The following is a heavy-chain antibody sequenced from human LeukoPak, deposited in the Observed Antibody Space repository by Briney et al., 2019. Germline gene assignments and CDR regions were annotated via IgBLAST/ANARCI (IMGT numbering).Heavy chain of an antibody. V-gene: IGHV3-23*01. CDR3: ATAYDITMIRGSRDFDY. CDR1: GFPFSAYA. Sequence: GDSLRLSCAASGFPFSAYAMSSLRQAPPKALQHVSALTRRGARTYYAVSVKGRFTISRDNSKNTLNLQMNSLRAEDTAVYYCATAYDITMIRGSRDFDYWGQGISVTVSS. CDR2: LTRRGART. J-gene: IGHJ4*02. D-gene: IGHD3-10*01.